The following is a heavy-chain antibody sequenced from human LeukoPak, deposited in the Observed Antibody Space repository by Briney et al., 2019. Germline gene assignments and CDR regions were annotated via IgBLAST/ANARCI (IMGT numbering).Heavy chain of an antibody. D-gene: IGHD3-3*01. J-gene: IGHJ4*02. V-gene: IGHV4-4*07. CDR3: ARAGSEYYDFWSGYSNPDYFDY. CDR1: GGSISSYY. CDR2: IYTSGST. Sequence: SETLSLTCTVSGGSISSYYWSWIRQPAGKGLEWIGRIYTSGSTNYNPSLKSRVTMSVDTSKNQFSLKLSSVTAADTAVYYCARAGSEYYDFWSGYSNPDYFDYWGQGTLVTVSS.